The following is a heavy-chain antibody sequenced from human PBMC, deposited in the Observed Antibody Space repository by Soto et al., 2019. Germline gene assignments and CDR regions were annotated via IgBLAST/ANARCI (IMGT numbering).Heavy chain of an antibody. Sequence: GGSLRLSCAASGFTFNDYDMNWVRQAPGKWLERVSFISNTGGTTYYADSVEGRFTISRDSSKSTLYLQMNSLRAEDTAIYYCVKEASGWYSRGSFDFWGRGTMVTVSS. J-gene: IGHJ3*01. CDR2: ISNTGGTT. CDR3: VKEASGWYSRGSFDF. V-gene: IGHV3-23*01. D-gene: IGHD6-19*01. CDR1: GFTFNDYD.